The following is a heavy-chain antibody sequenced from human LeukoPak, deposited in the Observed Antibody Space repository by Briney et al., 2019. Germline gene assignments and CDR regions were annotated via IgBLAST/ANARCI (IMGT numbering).Heavy chain of an antibody. Sequence: GASVKVSCKGSGYTFTGHYVHWVRQAPGQGLEWMGWISAYNGNTNYAQKLQGRVTMTTDTSTSTAYMELRSLRSDDTAVYYCAREAVAEAFDIWGQGTMVTVSS. D-gene: IGHD6-19*01. CDR3: AREAVAEAFDI. CDR2: ISAYNGNT. V-gene: IGHV1-18*04. CDR1: GYTFTGHY. J-gene: IGHJ3*02.